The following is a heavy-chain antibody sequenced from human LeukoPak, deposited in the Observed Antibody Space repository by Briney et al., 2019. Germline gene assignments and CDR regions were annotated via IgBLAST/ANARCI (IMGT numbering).Heavy chain of an antibody. CDR2: IHYSGST. J-gene: IGHJ3*02. CDR1: GGSISGYF. D-gene: IGHD4-17*01. CDR3: ARRRGDGDDYGAFDI. V-gene: IGHV4-59*08. Sequence: PSETLSLTRTVSGGSISGYFWSWIRQPPGKGLEWIGYIHYSGSTYYNPSLKSRVTLSIDTSKNQFSLKLSSVTAADTAVYYCARRRGDGDDYGAFDIWGQGTMVTVSS.